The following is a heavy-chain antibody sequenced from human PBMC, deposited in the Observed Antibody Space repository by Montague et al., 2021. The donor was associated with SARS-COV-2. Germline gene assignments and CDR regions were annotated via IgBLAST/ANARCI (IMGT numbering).Heavy chain of an antibody. CDR2: ISKSGEST. D-gene: IGHD1-14*01. V-gene: IGHV3-23*01. Sequence: SLRLSSAASGFTFSTYAMSWVRQAPGKGLEWVSCISKSGESTFYADSVKGRFTISRDNSKNTLYLQVNSLRAEDTAVYFCVKRPSEADNWGQGTLVTVSS. CDR3: VKRPSEADN. J-gene: IGHJ4*02. CDR1: GFTFSTYA.